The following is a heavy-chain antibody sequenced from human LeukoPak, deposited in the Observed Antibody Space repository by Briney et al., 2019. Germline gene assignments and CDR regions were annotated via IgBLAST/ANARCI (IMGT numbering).Heavy chain of an antibody. J-gene: IGHJ5*02. CDR3: ARDFRAAMVSDWFDP. V-gene: IGHV3-23*01. CDR2: ISGSGGGT. CDR1: GFTFSSYG. D-gene: IGHD5-18*01. Sequence: GGSLRLSCVASGFTFSSYGMSWVRQAPGKGLEWVSGISGSGGGTYYADSVKGRFTISRDNSKNTLYLQMNSLRAEDTAVYYCARDFRAAMVSDWFDPWGQGTLVTVSS.